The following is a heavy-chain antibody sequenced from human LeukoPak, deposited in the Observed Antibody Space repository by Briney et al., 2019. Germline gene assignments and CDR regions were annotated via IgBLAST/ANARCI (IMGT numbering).Heavy chain of an antibody. CDR1: GGSISSSSYY. CDR2: IYYSGST. J-gene: IGHJ6*03. Sequence: SETLSLTCTVSGGSISSSSYYWGWIRQPPGKGLEWIGSIYYSGSTYYNPSLKSRVTISLDTSKNQFSLKLSSVTAADTAVYYCARTEESGYSYRYFGYYYYMDVWGKGTTVTVSS. CDR3: ARTEESGYSYRYFGYYYYMDV. V-gene: IGHV4-39*01. D-gene: IGHD5-18*01.